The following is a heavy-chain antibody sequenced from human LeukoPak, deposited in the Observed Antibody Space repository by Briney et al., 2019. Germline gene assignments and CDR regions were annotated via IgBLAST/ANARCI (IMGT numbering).Heavy chain of an antibody. CDR3: ARLYCSGGSCYSAPDV. V-gene: IGHV4-59*01. J-gene: IGHJ6*02. D-gene: IGHD2-15*01. Sequence: SETLSLTCTVSGGSISTYFWTWIRQPPGKGLEWIGNIYYSGSTNYNPSLKSRVTISVDTSKNQFSLKLSSVTAADTAVYYCARLYCSGGSCYSAPDVWGQGTTVTVSS. CDR2: IYYSGST. CDR1: GGSISTYF.